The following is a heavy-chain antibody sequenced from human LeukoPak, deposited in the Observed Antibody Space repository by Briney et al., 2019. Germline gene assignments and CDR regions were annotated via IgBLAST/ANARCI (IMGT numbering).Heavy chain of an antibody. J-gene: IGHJ4*02. Sequence: PSETLSLTCTVSGYSISSGYYWGWIRQPPGKGLEWIGSIYHSGSTYYNPSLKSRVTIPVDTSKNQFSLNLTSVTVADTAVYYCAREGTTRPLDYWGQGTLVTVSS. V-gene: IGHV4-38-2*02. CDR3: AREGTTRPLDY. D-gene: IGHD6-6*01. CDR1: GYSISSGYY. CDR2: IYHSGST.